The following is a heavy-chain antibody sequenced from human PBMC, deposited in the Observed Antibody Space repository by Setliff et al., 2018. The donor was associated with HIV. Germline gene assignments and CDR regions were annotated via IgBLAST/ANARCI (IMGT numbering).Heavy chain of an antibody. V-gene: IGHV3-30*02. CDR3: ARSQWEVPILSWFDP. CDR1: EFTFSSYS. CDR2: IRHNGRNQ. J-gene: IGHJ5*02. D-gene: IGHD1-26*01. Sequence: GGSLRLSCAASEFTFSSYSMHWVRQGPGKGLEWVAFIRHNGRNQYYAESVKGRFTVSRDNSKNTLFLQMDSLNHEDTALYFCARSQWEVPILSWFDPWGQGTSVTVSS.